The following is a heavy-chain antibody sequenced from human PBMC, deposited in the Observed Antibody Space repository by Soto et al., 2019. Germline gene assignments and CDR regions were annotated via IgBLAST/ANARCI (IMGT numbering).Heavy chain of an antibody. CDR3: ARDDYKDGGNNWFDP. Sequence: PSETLSLTCTVSGGSITNYYCIFIRHPSWKGLEWIGRIYTKERTNYNLSFRNRVTMSVDTSKNQFSLKLDAVTAADTAVYYCARDDYKDGGNNWFDPWGQGTLVTSPQ. CDR2: IYTKERT. J-gene: IGHJ5*02. CDR1: GGSITNYY. V-gene: IGHV4-4*07. D-gene: IGHD3-16*01.